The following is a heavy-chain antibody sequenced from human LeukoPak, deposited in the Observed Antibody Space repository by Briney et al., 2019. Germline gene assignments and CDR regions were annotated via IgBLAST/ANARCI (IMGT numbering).Heavy chain of an antibody. CDR3: AKDRWYYYDSSGYYYPNDAFDI. CDR2: ISGSGGST. V-gene: IGHV3-23*01. Sequence: PGGSLRLSCEASGFTFSSYAMSWVRQAPGKGLEWVSAISGSGGSTYYADSVKGRFTISRDNSKNTLYLQMNSLRAEDTAVYYCAKDRWYYYDSSGYYYPNDAFDIWGQGTMVTVSS. D-gene: IGHD3-22*01. J-gene: IGHJ3*02. CDR1: GFTFSSYA.